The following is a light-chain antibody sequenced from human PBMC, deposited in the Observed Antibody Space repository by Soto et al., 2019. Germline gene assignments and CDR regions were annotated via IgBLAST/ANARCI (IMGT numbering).Light chain of an antibody. CDR3: QQYHSYTLT. Sequence: DIQMTQSPSTLSASVGDRVTITCRASQSISNWLAWYQQEPGRAPKLLIYDASSLKSGVPSRFSGSGSGTEFTLTISSLQPDDFATYYCQQYHSYTLTFGGGTKVDIK. J-gene: IGKJ4*01. V-gene: IGKV1-5*01. CDR2: DAS. CDR1: QSISNW.